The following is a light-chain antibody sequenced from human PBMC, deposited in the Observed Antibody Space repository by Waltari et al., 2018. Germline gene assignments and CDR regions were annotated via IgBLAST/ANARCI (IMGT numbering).Light chain of an antibody. CDR2: DTS. CDR3: QQTSSWPLT. J-gene: IGKJ4*01. V-gene: IGKV3-11*01. CDR1: QSVSIN. Sequence: EIVLTQSPATLSLSPGQRATLSCRASQSVSINLGLYQQKLGQPPRLLIYDTSNRATGIPDRFSASGFGTDFTLTISSLEPEDFAVYFCQQTSSWPLTFGGGTKVEIK.